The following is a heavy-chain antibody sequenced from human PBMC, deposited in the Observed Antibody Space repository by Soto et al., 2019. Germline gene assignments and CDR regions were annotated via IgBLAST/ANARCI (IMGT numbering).Heavy chain of an antibody. D-gene: IGHD3-10*01. V-gene: IGHV1-69*01. Sequence: QVQLVQSGAEVKKPGSSVKVSCTTSGVSFNNNGIGWVRQAPGHGLEWMGGVSPPFRTSNYARKFQGRISITADAATGTVNMELSSLTSEDTAQYYCARVLYYGSGSYSPYGMDVWGRGTTVTVSS. CDR3: ARVLYYGSGSYSPYGMDV. J-gene: IGHJ6*02. CDR1: GVSFNNNG. CDR2: VSPPFRTS.